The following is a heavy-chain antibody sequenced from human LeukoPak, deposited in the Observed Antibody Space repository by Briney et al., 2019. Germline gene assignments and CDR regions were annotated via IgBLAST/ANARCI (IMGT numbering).Heavy chain of an antibody. J-gene: IGHJ4*02. CDR2: ISGSGGST. D-gene: IGHD3-22*01. V-gene: IGHV3-23*01. CDR3: AKTGSSGYSEPFDY. CDR1: GFTFSSYS. Sequence: PGGSLRLSCAASGFTFSSYSMNWVRQAPGKGLEWVSAISGSGGSTYYADSVKGRFTISRDNSKNTLYLQMNSLRAEDTAVYYCAKTGSSGYSEPFDYWGQGTLVTVSS.